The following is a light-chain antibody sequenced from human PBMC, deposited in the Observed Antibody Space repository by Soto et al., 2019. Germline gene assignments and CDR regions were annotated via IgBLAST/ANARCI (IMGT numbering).Light chain of an antibody. Sequence: QSALTQPASVSGSPGQSITISCSGASSDIANNNYVSWYQQHPDKPPNLIVYDVVIRPSGVSPRFCGSKSGNTASLTISGLLAEDEADYYCSSYTSRNTVVFGGGTKVTVL. CDR2: DVV. CDR1: SSDIANNNY. J-gene: IGLJ2*01. V-gene: IGLV2-14*03. CDR3: SSYTSRNTVV.